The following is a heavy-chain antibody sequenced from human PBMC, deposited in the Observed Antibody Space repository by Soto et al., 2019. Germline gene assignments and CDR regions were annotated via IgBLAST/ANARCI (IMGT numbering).Heavy chain of an antibody. V-gene: IGHV5-10-1*01. CDR3: ARRLGRRAATLLNYYSGMDV. CDR1: GYSFTSYW. Sequence: GESLKISCKGSGYSFTSYWISWVRQMPGKGLEWMGRIDPSDSYTNYSPSFQGHVTISADKSISTAYLQWSSLKASDTAMYYCARRLGRRAATLLNYYSGMDVWGQGTTVTVSS. J-gene: IGHJ6*02. D-gene: IGHD2-15*01. CDR2: IDPSDSYT.